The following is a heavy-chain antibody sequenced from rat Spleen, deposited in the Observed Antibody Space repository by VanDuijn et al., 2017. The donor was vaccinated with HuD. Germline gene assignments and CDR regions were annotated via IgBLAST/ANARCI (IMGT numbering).Heavy chain of an antibody. CDR3: ASQHYYDGYHRDF. D-gene: IGHD1-12*03. CDR2: IWGNGET. V-gene: IGHV2S61*01. J-gene: IGHJ2*01. Sequence: QVQLKESGPGLVQPSQTLSLTCAVSGFSLISYSVHWVRQPPGKGLEWMGVIWGNGETNYKSALKSRLSISRDTSKSQVFLKMNNMQTEDTAMYFCASQHYYDGYHRDFWGQGVMVTVSS. CDR1: GFSLISYS.